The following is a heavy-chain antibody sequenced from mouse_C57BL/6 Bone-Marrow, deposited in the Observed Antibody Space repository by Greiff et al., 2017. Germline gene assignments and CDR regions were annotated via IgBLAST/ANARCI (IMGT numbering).Heavy chain of an antibody. V-gene: IGHV1-81*01. CDR1: GYTFTSYG. D-gene: IGHD1-1*01. CDR2: IYPRSGNT. Sequence: QVQLQQSGAELARPGASVKLSCKASGYTFTSYGISWVKQRTGQGLEWIGEIYPRSGNTYYNEKFKGKATLTADKSSSTAYMELRSLTSEDSAVYFCGVFYYYGSSYGFFAYLGQGTLVTVSA. CDR3: GVFYYYGSSYGFFAY. J-gene: IGHJ3*01.